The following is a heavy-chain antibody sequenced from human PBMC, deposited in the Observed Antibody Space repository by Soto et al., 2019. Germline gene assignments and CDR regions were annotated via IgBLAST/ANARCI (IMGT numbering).Heavy chain of an antibody. V-gene: IGHV3-15*01. CDR1: AFSFTNAW. Sequence: PGGSLRLSYVASAFSFTNAWMSWVRQAPGKGLEWVGRIKSITDGGTTDYAAPVKGRFTISRDDSNNTLYLQMNSLKTEDTAVYYCSTGRSTYGLDSWGQGTLVTVSS. D-gene: IGHD5-18*01. CDR2: IKSITDGGTT. CDR3: STGRSTYGLDS. J-gene: IGHJ4*02.